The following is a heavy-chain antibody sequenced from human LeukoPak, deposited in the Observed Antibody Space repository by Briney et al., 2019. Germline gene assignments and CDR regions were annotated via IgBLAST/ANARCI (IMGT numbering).Heavy chain of an antibody. Sequence: PGRSLRLSCAASGFTFSSYAMHWVRQAPGKGLEWVAVISYDGSNKYYADSVKGRFAISRDNSKNTLYLQMNSPRAEDTAVYYCASSYSSSWNYYYYYMDVWGKGTTVTVSS. V-gene: IGHV3-30*01. D-gene: IGHD6-13*01. J-gene: IGHJ6*03. CDR1: GFTFSSYA. CDR3: ASSYSSSWNYYYYYMDV. CDR2: ISYDGSNK.